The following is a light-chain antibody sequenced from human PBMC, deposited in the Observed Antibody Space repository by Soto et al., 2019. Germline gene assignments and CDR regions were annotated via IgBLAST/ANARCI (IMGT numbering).Light chain of an antibody. CDR1: QNVRSY. CDR2: GAS. J-gene: IGKJ2*01. Sequence: EIVITQAPATLPVSTGGRATLSCRASQNVRSYLAWYQQKPGQAPSVLIYGASTSATGIPARFSGSGSGTEFTLTIISLQSEDVAVYYCQQYARPPFALGQGAKVEI. V-gene: IGKV3-15*01. CDR3: QQYARPPFA.